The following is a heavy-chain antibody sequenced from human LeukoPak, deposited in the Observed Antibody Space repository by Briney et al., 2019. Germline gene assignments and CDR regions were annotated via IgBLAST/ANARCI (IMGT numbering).Heavy chain of an antibody. CDR1: GFTFSSYS. D-gene: IGHD3-3*01. CDR3: ARVNKDYDFWSGYSSYNWFDP. V-gene: IGHV3-21*01. CDR2: ISSSSSYI. Sequence: PGGSLRLSCAASGFTFSSYSMNWVRQAPGKGLEWVSSISSSSSYIYYADSVKGRFTISRDNAKNSLYLQMNSLRAEDTAVYYCARVNKDYDFWSGYSSYNWFDPWGQGTLVTVSS. J-gene: IGHJ5*02.